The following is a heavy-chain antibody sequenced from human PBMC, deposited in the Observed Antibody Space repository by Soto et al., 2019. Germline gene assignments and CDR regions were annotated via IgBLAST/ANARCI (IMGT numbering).Heavy chain of an antibody. Sequence: SETLSLTCTVSGGSISSSSYYWGWIRQPPGKGLEWIGSIYYSGSTYYNPSLKSRVTISVDTSKNQFSLKLSSVTAADTAVYYCARLDYDILTGYPEFDYWGQGTLVTVSS. J-gene: IGHJ4*02. CDR3: ARLDYDILTGYPEFDY. CDR2: IYYSGST. V-gene: IGHV4-39*01. D-gene: IGHD3-9*01. CDR1: GGSISSSSYY.